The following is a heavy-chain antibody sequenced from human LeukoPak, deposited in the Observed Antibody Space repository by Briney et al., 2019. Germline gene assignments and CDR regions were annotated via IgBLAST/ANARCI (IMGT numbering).Heavy chain of an antibody. CDR2: IIPTFGTA. Sequence: GASVKVSCKASGGTFSSYAISWVRQAPGQGLEWMGGIIPTFGTANYAQKFQGRVTITTDESTSTAYMELSSLRSEDTAVYYCARSRNYGGKLGGPLYFDYWGQGTLVTVSS. D-gene: IGHD4-23*01. J-gene: IGHJ4*02. CDR1: GGTFSSYA. V-gene: IGHV1-69*05. CDR3: ARSRNYGGKLGGPLYFDY.